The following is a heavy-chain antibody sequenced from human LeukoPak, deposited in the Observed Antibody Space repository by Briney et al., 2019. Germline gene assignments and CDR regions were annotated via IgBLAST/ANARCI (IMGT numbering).Heavy chain of an antibody. CDR3: ARDPSLPYCSGGSCYSHYYYYGMDV. V-gene: IGHV3-53*01. Sequence: GSXRLSCAASGFTFSSNYMSWVRQAPGKGLEGVSVIYSGGSTYYSDSVKGRFTISRNNSKNTLYLQMNSLRAEDTAVYYCARDPSLPYCSGGSCYSHYYYYGMDVWGQGTTVTVSS. CDR1: GFTFSSNY. J-gene: IGHJ6*02. D-gene: IGHD2-15*01. CDR2: IYSGGST.